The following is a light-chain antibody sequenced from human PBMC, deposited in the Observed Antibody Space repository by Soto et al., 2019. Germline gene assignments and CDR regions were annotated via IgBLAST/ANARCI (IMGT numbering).Light chain of an antibody. CDR3: QHYGSSPLT. CDR2: GAS. J-gene: IGKJ2*01. CDR1: QSVSSSY. Sequence: EIVLTQSPGTLSLSPGERATLSCRASQSVSSSYLAWYQQKPGQAPRLLIYGASSRATGIPDRFSGSGSRTDFTLTISRLEPEDFAVYYCQHYGSSPLTFGQGTKLEIK. V-gene: IGKV3-20*01.